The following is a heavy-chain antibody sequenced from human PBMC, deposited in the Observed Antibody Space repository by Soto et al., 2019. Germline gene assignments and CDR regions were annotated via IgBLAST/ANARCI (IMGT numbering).Heavy chain of an antibody. D-gene: IGHD1-26*01. Sequence: EVQLVESGGGLVKPGGSLRLSCAASGFTFSNAWMNWVRQAPGKGLEWVGRIKSKTDGGTTDYAAPVKARFTISRDDSKNTLYLQMNSLKTEDTAVYYCTTDPAPWEDFDYWGQGTLVTFSS. CDR3: TTDPAPWEDFDY. V-gene: IGHV3-15*07. CDR1: GFTFSNAW. J-gene: IGHJ4*02. CDR2: IKSKTDGGTT.